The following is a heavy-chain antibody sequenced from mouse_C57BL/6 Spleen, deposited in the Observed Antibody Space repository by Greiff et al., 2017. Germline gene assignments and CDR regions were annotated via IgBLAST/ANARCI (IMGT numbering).Heavy chain of an antibody. Sequence: EVKLQESGGGLVQPGGSMKLSCVASGFTFSNYWMNWVRQSPEKGLEWVAQIRLKSDNYATHYAESVKGRFTISRDDSKSSVYLKMNNLRAEDTGIYYCTTVVATDYWGQGTTLTVSS. D-gene: IGHD1-1*01. CDR3: TTVVATDY. J-gene: IGHJ2*01. CDR1: GFTFSNYW. V-gene: IGHV6-3*01. CDR2: IRLKSDNYAT.